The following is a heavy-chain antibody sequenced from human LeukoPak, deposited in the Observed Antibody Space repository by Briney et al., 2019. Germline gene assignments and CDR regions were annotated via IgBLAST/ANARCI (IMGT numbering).Heavy chain of an antibody. Sequence: ASVKVSCKASGYTFTGYYMHWVRQAPGQGLEWMGRINPNSGGTNYAQKFQGRVTMTRDTPISTAYMELSRLRSDDTAVYYCARVAITFGGVIGIPDYWGQGTLVTVSS. V-gene: IGHV1-2*06. CDR2: INPNSGGT. D-gene: IGHD3-16*02. J-gene: IGHJ4*02. CDR1: GYTFTGYY. CDR3: ARVAITFGGVIGIPDY.